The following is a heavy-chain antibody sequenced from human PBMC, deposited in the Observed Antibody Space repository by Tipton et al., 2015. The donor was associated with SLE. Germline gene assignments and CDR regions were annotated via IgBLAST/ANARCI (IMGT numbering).Heavy chain of an antibody. CDR1: GGSISGGDYY. V-gene: IGHV4-30-4*01. Sequence: TLSLTCTVSGGSISGGDYYWSWIRQPPGKGLEWIGYIYYSGSTYYNPSLKSRVTISVDTSKNQFSLKLNSVTAAGTAVYYCARASGSSWDQWFDPWGQGTLVSVSS. CDR3: ARASGSSWDQWFDP. CDR2: IYYSGST. D-gene: IGHD6-13*01. J-gene: IGHJ5*02.